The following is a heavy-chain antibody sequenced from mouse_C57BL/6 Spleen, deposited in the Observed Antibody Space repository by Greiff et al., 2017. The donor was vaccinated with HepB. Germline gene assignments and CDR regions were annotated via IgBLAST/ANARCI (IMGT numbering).Heavy chain of an antibody. Sequence: DVMLVESGGGLVKPGGSLKLSCAASGFTFSSYAMSWVRQTPEKRLEWVATISDGGSYNYYPDNVKGRFTLSRDNAKNNLYLQMSHLNAEDTAMYYGARETTVEGFDYWGQGTTLTVSS. CDR3: ARETTVEGFDY. J-gene: IGHJ2*01. CDR2: ISDGGSYN. D-gene: IGHD1-1*01. CDR1: GFTFSSYA. V-gene: IGHV5-4*01.